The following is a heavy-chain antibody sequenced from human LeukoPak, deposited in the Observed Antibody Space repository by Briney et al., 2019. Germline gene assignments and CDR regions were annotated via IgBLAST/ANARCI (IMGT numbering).Heavy chain of an antibody. CDR3: SRGRATSGWVYYYMDV. J-gene: IGHJ6*03. CDR2: ITSRSSYI. Sequence: GGSLRLSCAVSGFTFSTYSMNWVRQAPGKGLEWVSSITSRSSYIYYADSVRGRFTISRDDARNSLYLQMNSLRAEDTAVYYCSRGRATSGWVYYYMDVWGKGTTVTVSS. CDR1: GFTFSTYS. V-gene: IGHV3-21*01. D-gene: IGHD2-2*01.